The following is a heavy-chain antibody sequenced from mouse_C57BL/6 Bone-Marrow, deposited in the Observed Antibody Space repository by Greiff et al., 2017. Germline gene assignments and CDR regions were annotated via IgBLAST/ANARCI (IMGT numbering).Heavy chain of an antibody. CDR3: ARHGYDGPLFAY. D-gene: IGHD2-2*01. Sequence: EVKVEESGGGLVQPGESLKLSCESNEYEFPSHDMSWVRKTPEKRLELVAAINSDGGSTYYPDTMERRFIISRDNTKKPLYLQMSSVRSEDTALYYCARHGYDGPLFAYWGHWTLVTVSA. CDR1: EYEFPSHD. J-gene: IGHJ3*01. V-gene: IGHV5-2*03. CDR2: INSDGGST.